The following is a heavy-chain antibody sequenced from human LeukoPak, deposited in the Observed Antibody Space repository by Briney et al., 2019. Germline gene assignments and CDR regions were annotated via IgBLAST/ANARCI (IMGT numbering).Heavy chain of an antibody. CDR1: GFTFSSYS. J-gene: IGHJ6*03. V-gene: IGHV3-48*04. CDR3: ARITRSYYYYYMDV. Sequence: PGGSLRLSCAASGFTFSSYSMNWVRQAPGKGLEWVSYISSSSSTIYYADSVKGRFTISRDNAKNSLYLQMNSLRAEDTAVYYCARITRSYYYYYMDVWGKGTTVTVSS. CDR2: ISSSSSTI.